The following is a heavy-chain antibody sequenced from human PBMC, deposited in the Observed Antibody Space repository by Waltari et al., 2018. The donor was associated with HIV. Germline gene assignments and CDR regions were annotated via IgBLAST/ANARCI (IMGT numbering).Heavy chain of an antibody. CDR3: AKLTYYFDSSGYYPRFYFDY. CDR1: A. Sequence: AMSWVRQAPGKGLEWVSAISGSGGSTYYADSVKGRFTISRDNSKNTLYLQMNSLRAEDTAVYYCAKLTYYFDSSGYYPRFYFDYWGQGTLGTVSS. CDR2: ISGSGGST. V-gene: IGHV3-23*01. J-gene: IGHJ4*02. D-gene: IGHD3-22*01.